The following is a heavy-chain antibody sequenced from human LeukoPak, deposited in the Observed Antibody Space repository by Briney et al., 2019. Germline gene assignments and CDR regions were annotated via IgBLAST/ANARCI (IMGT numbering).Heavy chain of an antibody. CDR2: ISPSNCDP. J-gene: IGHJ4*02. V-gene: IGHV1-18*04. CDR3: ARDSGWELRHLFFDE. CDR1: RYAPWSYI. D-gene: IGHD1-26*01. Sequence: AAVKVSCKASRYAPWSYIISWVRRAPGQGGEWMGCISPSNCDPRYAQKVQERATMPTQASTPTIYIECKRLASDHTTRYFFARDSGWELRHLFFDEWGQGTLVTVSS.